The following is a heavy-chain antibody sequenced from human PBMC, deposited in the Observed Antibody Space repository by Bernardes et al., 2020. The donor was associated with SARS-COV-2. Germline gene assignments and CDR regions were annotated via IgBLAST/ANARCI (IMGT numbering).Heavy chain of an antibody. CDR1: GFTFSSSV. CDR2: IAPDAIRT. D-gene: IGHD6-25*01. J-gene: IGHJ4*02. V-gene: IGHV3-30-3*01. CDR3: AREGGSSGRAGYLNS. Sequence: GGSLRLSCAVSGFTFSSSVMHWVRQAPGKGLEWAAGIAPDAIRTHYADSVKGRFTISRDDSKDTLYLEMNSLKTEDTAVYYCAREGGSSGRAGYLNSWGQGTLVTVSS.